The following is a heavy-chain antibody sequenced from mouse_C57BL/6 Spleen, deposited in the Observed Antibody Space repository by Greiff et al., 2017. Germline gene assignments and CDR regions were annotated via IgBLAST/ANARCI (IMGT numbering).Heavy chain of an antibody. D-gene: IGHD1-1*01. CDR2: IDPSDSET. V-gene: IGHV1-52*01. CDR3: ARSLYYSRGFDV. J-gene: IGHJ1*03. Sequence: QVQLQQSGAELVRPGSSVKLSCKASGYTFTSYWMHWVKQRPIQGLEWIGNIDPSDSETHYNQKFKDKATLTVDKSSSTAYMQLSSLTSEDSAVYYCARSLYYSRGFDVWGTGTTVTVSS. CDR1: GYTFTSYW.